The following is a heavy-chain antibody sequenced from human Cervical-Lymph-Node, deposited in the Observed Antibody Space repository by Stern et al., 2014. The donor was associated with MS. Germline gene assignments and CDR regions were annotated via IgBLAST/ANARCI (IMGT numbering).Heavy chain of an antibody. J-gene: IGHJ3*02. CDR1: GFTFSSYG. V-gene: IGHV3-30*18. D-gene: IGHD6-19*01. CDR3: AKDGAHSSGWGDDFDI. CDR2: ISYDGSTK. Sequence: DQLVESGGGVVQPGRSLRLSCAASGFTFSSYGMHWVRQAPGKGLEWGAVISYDGSTKYYAGSVKGRFTISRDNSKNTLQLQVNSLRPEDTAVYYCAKDGAHSSGWGDDFDIWGQGTMVTVST.